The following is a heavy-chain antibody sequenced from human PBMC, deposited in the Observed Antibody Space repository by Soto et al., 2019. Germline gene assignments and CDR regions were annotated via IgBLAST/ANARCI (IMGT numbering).Heavy chain of an antibody. CDR3: ARNYYGSGSYYTAVGSSGYYGMDV. V-gene: IGHV1-18*01. CDR2: ISAYNGNT. CDR1: GYTFTSYG. D-gene: IGHD3-10*01. Sequence: GASVKVSCKTSGYTFTSYGISWVRQAPGHGLEWMGWISAYNGNTNYAQKLQGRATMTTDTSTSTAYMELRSLRSDDTAVYYCARNYYGSGSYYTAVGSSGYYGMDVWGQGTTVTVSS. J-gene: IGHJ6*02.